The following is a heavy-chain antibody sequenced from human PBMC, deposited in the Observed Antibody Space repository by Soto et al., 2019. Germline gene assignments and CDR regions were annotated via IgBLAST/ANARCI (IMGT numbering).Heavy chain of an antibody. D-gene: IGHD1-1*01. CDR1: GYTFTSYG. J-gene: IGHJ4*02. V-gene: IGHV1-18*01. Sequence: QVHLVQSGAEVKKPGASVKVSCKASGYTFTSYGITWVRQAPGQGLEWMGWISAQNGNTDYAQKLQGRVIVTRDTSTSPANMERRTLRPDDTAVYYCGRGRYGDYWGREPWSPSPQ. CDR3: GRGRYGDY. CDR2: ISAQNGNT.